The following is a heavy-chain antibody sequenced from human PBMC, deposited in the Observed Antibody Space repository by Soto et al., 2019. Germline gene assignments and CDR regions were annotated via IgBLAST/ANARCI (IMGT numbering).Heavy chain of an antibody. J-gene: IGHJ6*02. CDR2: IYTTGST. Sequence: QVQLQESGPGLVMASETLSLSCTVSGGSISSYYWSWIRQPAGKGLEWIGRIYTTGSTKYNPSLKSRVIMSVDTSKNQFSLKLISVTDADTAVYYCARGEGRFYGAGYYYYGMDVWGQGTTVTVSS. CDR3: ARGEGRFYGAGYYYYGMDV. D-gene: IGHD3-10*01. CDR1: GGSISSYY. V-gene: IGHV4-4*07.